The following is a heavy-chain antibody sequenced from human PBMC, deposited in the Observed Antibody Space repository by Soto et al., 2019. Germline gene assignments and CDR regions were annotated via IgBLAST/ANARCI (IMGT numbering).Heavy chain of an antibody. Sequence: EVQLLESGGSLVQPGGSLRLSCEASGFTFGDYAMSWVRQAPGQGLEWVSHISGSGGSTFYADCVKGRFSISRDNSKNKLNLRMNSLRAEDTAVYYCAKAVGATTAFDHWGQGTLVTVSS. CDR1: GFTFGDYA. J-gene: IGHJ4*02. CDR2: ISGSGGST. CDR3: AKAVGATTAFDH. V-gene: IGHV3-23*01. D-gene: IGHD1-26*01.